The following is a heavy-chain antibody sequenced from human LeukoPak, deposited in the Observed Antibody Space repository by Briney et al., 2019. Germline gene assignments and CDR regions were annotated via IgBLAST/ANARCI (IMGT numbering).Heavy chain of an antibody. CDR2: ISYDGSNK. CDR3: ARKRSAGADDPFEI. V-gene: IGHV3-30*04. D-gene: IGHD1-26*01. CDR1: GFTFSNYA. Sequence: GGSLRLSCAASGFTFSNYAIHWVRQARGKGLEWVAIISYDGSNKDYADSVKGRFTISRDNSKNTLYLQVDSLRPEDTAVYYCARKRSAGADDPFEIWGQGTMVTVSS. J-gene: IGHJ3*02.